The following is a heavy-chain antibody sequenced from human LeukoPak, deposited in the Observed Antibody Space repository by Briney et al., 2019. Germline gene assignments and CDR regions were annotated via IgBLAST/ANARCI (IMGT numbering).Heavy chain of an antibody. V-gene: IGHV3-48*01. CDR2: ISSSSSTI. CDR1: GFTFSSYS. J-gene: IGHJ4*02. D-gene: IGHD4-4*01. CDR3: AKDLVGRTTVTSFDY. Sequence: GGSLRLSCAASGFTFSSYSMNWVRQAPGKGLEWVSYISSSSSTIYYADSVKGRFTISRDNAKNTLYLQMNSLRAEDTAVYYCAKDLVGRTTVTSFDYWGQGTLVTVSS.